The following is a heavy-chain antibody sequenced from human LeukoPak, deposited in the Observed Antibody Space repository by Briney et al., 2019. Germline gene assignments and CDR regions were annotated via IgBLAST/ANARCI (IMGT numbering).Heavy chain of an antibody. J-gene: IGHJ4*02. D-gene: IGHD6-19*01. Sequence: GASVKVSCKVSGYTPTELSMHWVRQAPGKGLEWMGGFDPEDGETIYAQKFQGRVTMTEDTSTDTAYMELSSLRSEDTAVYYCATGRGSGWYPAGLYWGQGTLVTVSS. CDR1: GYTPTELS. V-gene: IGHV1-24*01. CDR3: ATGRGSGWYPAGLY. CDR2: FDPEDGET.